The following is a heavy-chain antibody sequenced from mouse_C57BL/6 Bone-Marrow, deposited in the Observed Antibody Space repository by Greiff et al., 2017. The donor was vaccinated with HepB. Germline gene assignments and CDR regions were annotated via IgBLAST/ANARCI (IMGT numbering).Heavy chain of an antibody. Sequence: VKVVESGPGLVAPSQSLSITCTVSGFSLTSYAISWVRQPPGKGLEWLGVIWTGGGTNYNSALKSRLSISKDNSKSQVFLKMNSLQTDDTARYYCARKGGYSNYGFLYAMDYWGQGTSVTVSS. V-gene: IGHV2-9-1*01. D-gene: IGHD2-5*01. J-gene: IGHJ4*01. CDR1: GFSLTSYA. CDR2: IWTGGGT. CDR3: ARKGGYSNYGFLYAMDY.